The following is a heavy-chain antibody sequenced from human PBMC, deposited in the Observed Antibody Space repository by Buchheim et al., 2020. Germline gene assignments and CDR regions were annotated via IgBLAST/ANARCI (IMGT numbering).Heavy chain of an antibody. CDR3: ARDSPLGVTDDYGMDV. D-gene: IGHD2-21*02. V-gene: IGHV4-59*01. CDR1: GGSISSYY. J-gene: IGHJ6*02. Sequence: QVQLQESGPGLVKPSETLSLTCTVSGGSISSYYWSWIRQPPGKGLEWIGYIYYSGSTNYNPSLKSRVTISVDTSKNQFSLQLGCVSAAGAAVYYCARDSPLGVTDDYGMDVWGQGTT. CDR2: IYYSGST.